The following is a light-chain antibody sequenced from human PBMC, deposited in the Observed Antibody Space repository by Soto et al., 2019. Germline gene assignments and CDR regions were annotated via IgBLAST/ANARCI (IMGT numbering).Light chain of an antibody. CDR1: QSVSSK. V-gene: IGKV3-15*01. Sequence: EIVMTQSPATLSVYPGERATLSCRASQSVSSKLAWYQQKVGQAPRLLIYGASTRAAGIPARFSGSGSGTEFTLTITSLQSEDFEVYYCQQYDKWPLTFGGGAKVEIK. CDR2: GAS. CDR3: QQYDKWPLT. J-gene: IGKJ4*01.